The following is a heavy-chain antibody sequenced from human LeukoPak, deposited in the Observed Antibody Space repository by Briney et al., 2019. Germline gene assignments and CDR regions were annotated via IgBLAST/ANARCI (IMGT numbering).Heavy chain of an antibody. J-gene: IGHJ4*02. Sequence: GGSLRLSCAASGFTFSTFAMIWVRQPPGKGLEWVSSIFPSGGEIHYADSARGRFTISRDNSKSTLSLQMNSLRAEDTAIYYCATYRQVLLPFESWGQGTLITVSS. CDR2: IFPSGGEI. V-gene: IGHV3-23*01. CDR3: ATYRQVLLPFES. D-gene: IGHD2-8*02. CDR1: GFTFSTFA.